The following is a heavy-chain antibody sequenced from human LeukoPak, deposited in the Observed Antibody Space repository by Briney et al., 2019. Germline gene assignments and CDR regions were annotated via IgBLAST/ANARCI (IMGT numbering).Heavy chain of an antibody. J-gene: IGHJ4*02. Sequence: GGSLRLSCAASGFTFSSNYMSWVRQAPGKGLEWVSVIYSGGSTYYADSVKGRFTISRDNSKNTLYLQMNSLRAEDTAVYYCARDQYYYDSSGHKVGYYFDYWGQGTLVTVSS. V-gene: IGHV3-53*01. CDR3: ARDQYYYDSSGHKVGYYFDY. CDR2: IYSGGST. CDR1: GFTFSSNY. D-gene: IGHD3-22*01.